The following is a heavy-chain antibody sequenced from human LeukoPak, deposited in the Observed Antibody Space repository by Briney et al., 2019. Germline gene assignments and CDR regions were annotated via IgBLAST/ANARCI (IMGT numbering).Heavy chain of an antibody. V-gene: IGHV3-74*01. Sequence: GGSLRLSCAASGFTFSSYWMHWVRHAPGKGLVWVSRINSDGSSTSYADSVKARFTISRDNAKNTLYLQMKSLRAEDTALYYCASLGYSKGYYYGMDVWGQGTTVTVSS. D-gene: IGHD4-11*01. CDR3: ASLGYSKGYYYGMDV. J-gene: IGHJ6*02. CDR1: GFTFSSYW. CDR2: INSDGSST.